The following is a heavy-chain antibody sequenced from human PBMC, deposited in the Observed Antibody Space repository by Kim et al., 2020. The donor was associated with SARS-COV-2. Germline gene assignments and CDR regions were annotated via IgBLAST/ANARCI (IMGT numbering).Heavy chain of an antibody. CDR3: ARERVTGTDAFDI. Sequence: GGSLRLSCAPSGFTFSSYEINWVRQAPGEGLEWVSYISDGGSTTYYADSVKGRFTISRDNAKNSLFLQMNSLRAEDTAVYYCARERVTGTDAFDIWGQGTLVTVSS. V-gene: IGHV3-48*03. CDR1: GFTFSSYE. J-gene: IGHJ3*02. CDR2: ISDGGSTT. D-gene: IGHD6-19*01.